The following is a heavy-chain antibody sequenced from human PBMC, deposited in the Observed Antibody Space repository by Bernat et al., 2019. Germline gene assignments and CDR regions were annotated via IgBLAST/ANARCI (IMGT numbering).Heavy chain of an antibody. CDR2: IWYDGSNK. CDR3: ARDLCSGGSCYSWAGWFDP. V-gene: IGHV3-33*01. CDR1: GFTFSSYG. Sequence: GESGGGVVQPGRSLRLSCAASGFTFSSYGMHWVRQAPGKGLEWVAVIWYDGSNKYYADSVKGRFTISRDNSKNTLYLQMNSLRAEDTAVYYCARDLCSGGSCYSWAGWFDPWGQGTLVTVSS. D-gene: IGHD2-15*01. J-gene: IGHJ5*02.